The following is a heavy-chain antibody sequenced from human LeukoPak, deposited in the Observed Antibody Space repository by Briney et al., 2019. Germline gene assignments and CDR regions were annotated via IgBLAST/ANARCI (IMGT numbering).Heavy chain of an antibody. D-gene: IGHD3-22*01. CDR3: ARLSGYRDPYFDY. CDR1: GGSISSSNW. V-gene: IGHV4-4*02. CDR2: IYHSGST. Sequence: PSETLSLTCAVSGGSISSSNWWSWVRQPPGKGLEWIGEIYHSGSTNYNPSLKSRVTISVDKSKNQFSLKLSSVTAADTAVYYCARLSGYRDPYFDYWGQGTLVTVSS. J-gene: IGHJ4*02.